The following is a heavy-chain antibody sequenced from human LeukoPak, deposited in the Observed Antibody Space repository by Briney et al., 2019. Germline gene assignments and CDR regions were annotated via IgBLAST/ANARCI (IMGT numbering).Heavy chain of an antibody. CDR2: IYTSGST. CDR3: ARLRYCDSSGCVYGDY. V-gene: IGHV4-61*02. J-gene: IGHJ4*02. CDR1: GGSISSGSYY. D-gene: IGHD3-22*01. Sequence: SETLSLTCTVSGGSISSGSYYWSWIRQPAGKGLEWIGRIYTSGSTNYNPSLKSRVSISVDTSKNQFSLKLSSVTAADTAVYYCARLRYCDSSGCVYGDYWGQGTLVTVSS.